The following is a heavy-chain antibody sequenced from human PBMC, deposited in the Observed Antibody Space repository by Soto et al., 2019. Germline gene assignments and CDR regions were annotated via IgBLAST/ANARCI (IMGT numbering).Heavy chain of an antibody. CDR3: ARGRGYCTSTSCSALGGMDV. J-gene: IGHJ6*02. V-gene: IGHV4-34*01. D-gene: IGHD2-2*01. CDR1: GGSFSDYY. CDR2: INHRGST. Sequence: QVQLQQWGAGLLKPSETLSLTCAVYGGSFSDYYWIWIRQPPGKGLEWIGEINHRGSTNYNPSLKSRVTISVDTSKNQFSQRLSSVTAADTAVYYCARGRGYCTSTSCSALGGMDVWGQGTTVTVSS.